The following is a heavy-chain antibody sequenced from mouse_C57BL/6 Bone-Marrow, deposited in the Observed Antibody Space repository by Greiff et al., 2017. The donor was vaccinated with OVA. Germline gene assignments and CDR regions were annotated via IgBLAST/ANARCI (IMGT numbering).Heavy chain of an antibody. Sequence: EVHLVESGGDLVKPGGSLKLSCAASGFTFSSYGMSWVRQTPDKRLEWVATISSGGSYTYYPDSVKGRFTISRDNAKNTLYLQMSSLKSEDTAMYYCARTPFAYWGQGTLVTVSA. J-gene: IGHJ3*01. CDR3: ARTPFAY. CDR2: ISSGGSYT. CDR1: GFTFSSYG. V-gene: IGHV5-6*01.